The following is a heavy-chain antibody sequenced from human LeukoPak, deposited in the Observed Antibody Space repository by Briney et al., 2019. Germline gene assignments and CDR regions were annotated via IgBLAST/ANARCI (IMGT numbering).Heavy chain of an antibody. CDR2: INHSGGT. Sequence: PSETLSLTCAVYGGSFSGYYWSWIRQPPGKGLEWIGEINHSGGTNYNPSLKSRVTISVDTSKNQFSLKLSSVTAADTAVYYCARGKGYCSGGSCHNWLDPWGQGTLVTVSS. CDR1: GGSFSGYY. J-gene: IGHJ5*02. D-gene: IGHD2-15*01. CDR3: ARGKGYCSGGSCHNWLDP. V-gene: IGHV4-34*01.